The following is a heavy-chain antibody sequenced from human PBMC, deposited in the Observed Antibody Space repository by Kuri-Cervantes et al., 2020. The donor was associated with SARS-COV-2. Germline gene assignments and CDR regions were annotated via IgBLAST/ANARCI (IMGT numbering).Heavy chain of an antibody. CDR1: GFTFSGSA. Sequence: GGSLRLSCAASGFTFSGSAMHWVRQASGKGLEWVGRIRSKANSYATAYAASVKGRFTISRDDSKNTAYLQMNSLKTEDTALYYCARDLGAAAGTSSAFDYWGQGTLVTVSS. J-gene: IGHJ4*02. D-gene: IGHD6-13*01. CDR2: IRSKANSYAT. CDR3: ARDLGAAAGTSSAFDY. V-gene: IGHV3-73*01.